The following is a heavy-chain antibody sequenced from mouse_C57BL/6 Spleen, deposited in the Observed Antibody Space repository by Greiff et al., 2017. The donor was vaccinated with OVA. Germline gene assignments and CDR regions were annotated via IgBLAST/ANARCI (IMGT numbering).Heavy chain of an antibody. V-gene: IGHV3-8*01. CDR2: ISYSGST. D-gene: IGHD1-1*01. Sequence: EVQRVESGPGLAKPSQTLSLTCSVTGYSITSDYWNWIRKFPGNKLEYMGYISYSGSTYYNPSLKSRISITRDTSKNQYYLQLNSVTTEDTATYYCAKRGNYGSSYGYFDVWGTGTTVTVSS. CDR1: GYSITSDY. J-gene: IGHJ1*03. CDR3: AKRGNYGSSYGYFDV.